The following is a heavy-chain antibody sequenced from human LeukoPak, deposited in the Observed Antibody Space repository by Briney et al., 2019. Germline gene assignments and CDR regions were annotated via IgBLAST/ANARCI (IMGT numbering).Heavy chain of an antibody. Sequence: ASVKVSCKASGGTFSSYAISWVRQAPGQGLEWMGGIIPIFGTANYAQKFQGRVTITTDESTSTAYMELSSLRSEDTAVYYCARVLVSRRFLEWLLFSFDYWGQGTLVTVSS. CDR3: ARVLVSRRFLEWLLFSFDY. CDR2: IIPIFGTA. J-gene: IGHJ4*02. V-gene: IGHV1-69*05. CDR1: GGTFSSYA. D-gene: IGHD3-3*01.